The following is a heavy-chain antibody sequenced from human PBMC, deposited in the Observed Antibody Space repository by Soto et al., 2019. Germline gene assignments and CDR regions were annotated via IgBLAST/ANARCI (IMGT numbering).Heavy chain of an antibody. V-gene: IGHV3-7*01. J-gene: IGHJ4*02. CDR3: ARAGSSCSVDY. CDR2: IDQGGSDE. D-gene: IGHD6-19*01. Sequence: GGSLRLSCVASGFTFSNYWMSWVRQAPGKGLEWVANIDQGGSDEYYVDSVKGRFTISRDNSRNSLYVQMKSLTAEETAVYYCARAGSSCSVDYWGQGTLVTVYS. CDR1: GFTFSNYW.